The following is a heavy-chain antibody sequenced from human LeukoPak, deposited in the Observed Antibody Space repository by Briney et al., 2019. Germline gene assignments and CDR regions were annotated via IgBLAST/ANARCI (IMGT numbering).Heavy chain of an antibody. CDR3: AKDPWGSRGYFDY. CDR2: ISGSGSDT. J-gene: IGHJ4*02. Sequence: PGGSLRLSCAASGFTFSRNAMIWVRQAPGKGLDWVSAISGSGSDTYYADSVKGRFTISRDNSKNTVYLRMNSLRAEDTAIYYCAKDPWGSRGYFDYWGQGTLVTVSS. V-gene: IGHV3-23*01. CDR1: GFTFSRNA. D-gene: IGHD7-27*01.